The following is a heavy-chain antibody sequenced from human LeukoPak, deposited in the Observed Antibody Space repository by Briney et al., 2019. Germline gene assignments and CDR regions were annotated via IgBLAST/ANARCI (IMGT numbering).Heavy chain of an antibody. CDR1: GGSISSGSYY. V-gene: IGHV4-61*02. Sequence: SQTLSLTCTVSGGSISSGSYYWSWIRQPAGKGLEWIGRIYTSGSTNYNPSLTSRVTISVDTFKNQVSLKLSSVTAADTAVYYCARRRRGDYGRGYFDYWGQGTLVTVSS. CDR2: IYTSGST. CDR3: ARRRRGDYGRGYFDY. D-gene: IGHD4-17*01. J-gene: IGHJ4*02.